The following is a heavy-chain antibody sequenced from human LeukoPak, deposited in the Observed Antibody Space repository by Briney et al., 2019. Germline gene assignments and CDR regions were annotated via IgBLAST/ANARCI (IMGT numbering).Heavy chain of an antibody. CDR3: ARDLGAGSSGYYTNPPFDY. D-gene: IGHD3-22*01. V-gene: IGHV1-18*01. CDR1: GGTFSSYV. Sequence: ASVTVSCKASGGTFSSYVFTWVRQAPGQGVEWMGWISAYNGNTNYAQKLQGRVTMTTDTSTSTAYMELRSLRSDDTAVYYCARDLGAGSSGYYTNPPFDYWGQGTLVTVSS. J-gene: IGHJ4*02. CDR2: ISAYNGNT.